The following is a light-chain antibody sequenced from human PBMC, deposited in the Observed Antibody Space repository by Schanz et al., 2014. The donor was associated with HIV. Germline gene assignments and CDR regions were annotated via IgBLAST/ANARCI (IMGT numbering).Light chain of an antibody. J-gene: IGKJ4*01. Sequence: EFVLTQSPATLSLSPGERATLSCRASQSVSSSLAWYQQKPGQAPRLLIYGASTRATGIPPRFSGSGSGTEFTLNISSLHSEDIAVYYCQQYNNWPPRITFGGGTKVEIK. CDR3: QQYNNWPPRIT. CDR2: GAS. V-gene: IGKV3-15*01. CDR1: QSVSSS.